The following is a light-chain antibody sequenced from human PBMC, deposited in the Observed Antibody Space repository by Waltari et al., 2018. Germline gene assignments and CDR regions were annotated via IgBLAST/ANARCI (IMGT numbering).Light chain of an antibody. J-gene: IGLJ2*01. CDR1: DLGDKN. Sequence: SFDLTQPPSVSVSPGQTFSIACSSGDDLGDKNVCWYQQRPGQSPILVMFLDSVRPSGIPGRFDGSKSGNTATLTISETQPVDEAEYYCQAWDTITVVFGGGTKVTVL. CDR2: LDS. V-gene: IGLV3-1*01. CDR3: QAWDTITVV.